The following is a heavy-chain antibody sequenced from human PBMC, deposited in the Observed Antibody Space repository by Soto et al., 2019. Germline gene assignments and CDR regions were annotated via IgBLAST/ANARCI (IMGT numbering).Heavy chain of an antibody. CDR2: INHSGST. CDR1: GGSFSGYY. J-gene: IGHJ6*03. CDR3: AREAYYYGSGSHHYYYYMDV. V-gene: IGHV4-34*01. D-gene: IGHD3-10*01. Sequence: SETLSLTCAVYGGSFSGYYWSWIRQPPGKGLEWIGEINHSGSTNYNPSLKSRVTISVDTSKNQFSLKLSSVTAADTAVYYCAREAYYYGSGSHHYYYYMDVWGKGTTVTVSS.